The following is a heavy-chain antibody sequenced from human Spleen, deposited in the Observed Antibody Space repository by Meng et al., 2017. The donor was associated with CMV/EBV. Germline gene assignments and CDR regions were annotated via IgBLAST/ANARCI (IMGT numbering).Heavy chain of an antibody. V-gene: IGHV1-69*16. CDR3: AKDRAYSYGPSGY. CDR1: GDTFSSYT. J-gene: IGHJ4*02. CDR2: LIPIGGTP. Sequence: KASGDTFSSYTINWVRQAPGQGLEWMGGLIPIGGTPNYAPESQGRVTITTDESTSTAYMARSSLRLDDTAVYYCAKDRAYSYGPSGYWGQGTLVTVSS. D-gene: IGHD5-18*01.